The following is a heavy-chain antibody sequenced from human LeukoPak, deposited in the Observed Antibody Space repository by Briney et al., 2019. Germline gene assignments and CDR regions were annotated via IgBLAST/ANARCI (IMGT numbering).Heavy chain of an antibody. Sequence: GRSLRLSCAASGFTFDDYAMHWVRQAPGKGLEWVSGISWNSGSIGYADSVKGRLTISRDNAKNSLYLQMNSLRAEDMALYYCAKDGGSGLDYWGQGTLVTVSS. D-gene: IGHD6-19*01. CDR2: ISWNSGSI. J-gene: IGHJ4*02. CDR1: GFTFDDYA. CDR3: AKDGGSGLDY. V-gene: IGHV3-9*03.